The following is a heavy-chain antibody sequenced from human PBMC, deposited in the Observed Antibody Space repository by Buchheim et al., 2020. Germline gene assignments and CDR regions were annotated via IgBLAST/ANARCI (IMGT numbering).Heavy chain of an antibody. CDR3: ARGLSYTAIDY. V-gene: IGHV1-46*01. J-gene: IGHJ4*02. CDR1: GYTFSSYY. D-gene: IGHD5-18*01. Sequence: HVQLVQSGAEGKKPGASVKVSCKASGYTFSSYYMHWVRQAPGQGLECRGIINPSGGSTSYSQNFQGRVTMTRDTSTRTVSMELSSLTSEDTAVYYCARGLSYTAIDYWGQGAL. CDR2: INPSGGST.